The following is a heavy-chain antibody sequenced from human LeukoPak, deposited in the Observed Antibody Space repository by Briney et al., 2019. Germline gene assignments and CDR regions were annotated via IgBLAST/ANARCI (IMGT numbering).Heavy chain of an antibody. CDR2: ISYDGSNK. Sequence: GGSLRLSCAASGFTVSSNYMSWVRQAPGKGLEWVAVISYDGSNKYYADSVKGRFTISRDNSKNTLYLQMNSLRAEDTAVYYCAKGGVNYDFWSGYQHYYYYYYMDVWGKGTTVTVSS. J-gene: IGHJ6*03. D-gene: IGHD3-3*01. CDR1: GFTVSSNY. V-gene: IGHV3-30*18. CDR3: AKGGVNYDFWSGYQHYYYYYYMDV.